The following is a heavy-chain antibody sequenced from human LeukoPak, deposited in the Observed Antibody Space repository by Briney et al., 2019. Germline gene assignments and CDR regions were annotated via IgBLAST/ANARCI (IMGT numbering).Heavy chain of an antibody. D-gene: IGHD5-12*01. CDR3: AGVGYGKGYYFDY. V-gene: IGHV1-2*02. CDR2: INPNSGGT. CDR1: GYTFTGYY. J-gene: IGHJ4*02. Sequence: GASVKVSCKASGYTFTGYYMHWVRQAPGQGREWMGWINPNSGGTNYAQKFQGRVTMTRDTSISTAYMELSRLRSDDTAVYYCAGVGYGKGYYFDYWGQGTLVTVSS.